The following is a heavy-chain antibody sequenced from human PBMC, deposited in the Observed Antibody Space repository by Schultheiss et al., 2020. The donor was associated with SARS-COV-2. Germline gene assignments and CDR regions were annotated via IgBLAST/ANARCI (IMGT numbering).Heavy chain of an antibody. V-gene: IGHV3-48*04. CDR2: ISRSGSTI. CDR1: GFTFSSFG. Sequence: GESLKISCAASGFTFSSFGMSWFRQAPGKGLEWVSYISRSGSTIYYADSVKGRFTISRDNAKNTLYLQMNSLRAEDTAVYYCAVRSYCTSDNCQKDPNGMDVWGQGTTVTVSS. CDR3: AVRSYCTSDNCQKDPNGMDV. D-gene: IGHD2-8*02. J-gene: IGHJ6*02.